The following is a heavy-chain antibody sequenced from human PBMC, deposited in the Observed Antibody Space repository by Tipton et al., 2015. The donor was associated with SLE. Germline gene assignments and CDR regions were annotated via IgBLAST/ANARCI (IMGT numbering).Heavy chain of an antibody. V-gene: IGHV3-11*06. CDR2: ISSSSSYT. Sequence: SLRLSCAASGFTFSDYYMSWVRQAPGKGLEWVSYISSSSSYTNYADSVKGRFTISRDNAKNSLYLQMNSLRAEDTAVYYCARFSLGYCSSTSCPDYGMDVWGQGTTVTVSS. J-gene: IGHJ6*02. CDR1: GFTFSDYY. D-gene: IGHD2-2*01. CDR3: ARFSLGYCSSTSCPDYGMDV.